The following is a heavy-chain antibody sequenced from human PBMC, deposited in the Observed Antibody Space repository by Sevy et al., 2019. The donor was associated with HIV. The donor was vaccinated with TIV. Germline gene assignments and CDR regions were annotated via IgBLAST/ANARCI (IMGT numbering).Heavy chain of an antibody. CDR1: GFTFSDYG. CDR2: MGYDGSDK. V-gene: IGHV3-30*02. Sequence: GGSLRLSCTASGFTFSDYGMHWVRQTPGKGLEWVAFMGYDGSDKYYSDSVKGRFAISRDSSKNTLFLQMHSLRVDDTAIYYCAKNTASAGTGGFDYWGQGALVTVSS. J-gene: IGHJ4*02. CDR3: AKNTASAGTGGFDY. D-gene: IGHD6-13*01.